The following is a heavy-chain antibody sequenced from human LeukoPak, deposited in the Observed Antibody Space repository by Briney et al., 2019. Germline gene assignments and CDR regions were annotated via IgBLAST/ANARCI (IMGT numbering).Heavy chain of an antibody. D-gene: IGHD1-26*01. CDR2: IYSCGST. Sequence: GGSLRLSCAASGCTVSSNYMSWGRQAPGKGLEWVSVIYSCGSTYYADSVKGRFTISRDNSKNTLYLQMNSLRAEDTAVDYCAGAEPSGSYDYWGQGTLVTVSS. CDR1: GCTVSSNY. CDR3: AGAEPSGSYDY. J-gene: IGHJ4*02. V-gene: IGHV3-66*01.